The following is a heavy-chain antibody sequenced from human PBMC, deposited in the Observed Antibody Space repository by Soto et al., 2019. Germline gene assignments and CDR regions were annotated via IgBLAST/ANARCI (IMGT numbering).Heavy chain of an antibody. D-gene: IGHD3-10*01. J-gene: IGHJ5*02. CDR2: IYYSGST. CDR3: ARRSMVRGVSNWFDP. CDR1: GDSISSGGYY. V-gene: IGHV4-31*03. Sequence: QVQLQESGPGLVKSSQTLSLTCTVSGDSISSGGYYWSWIRQHPGKGLEWIGYIYYSGSTYYNPSLHSRVTMSVDTAKNQFSLKLYSVTAADTAVYYCARRSMVRGVSNWFDPWGQGTLVTVSS.